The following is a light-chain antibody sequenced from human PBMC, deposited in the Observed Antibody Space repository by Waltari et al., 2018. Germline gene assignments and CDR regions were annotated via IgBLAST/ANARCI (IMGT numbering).Light chain of an antibody. V-gene: IGLV2-14*03. CDR3: SSYTSSSTLWV. Sequence: SAMTQPASVSGPPGQSITLPCTGTSSDVGGSNYDSWYQQHPGKAPKLMIYDVSNRPSGVSNRVSGSKSGNTASLTISGLQAEDEADYYCSSYTSSSTLWVFGGGTKLTVL. CDR1: SSDVGGSNY. J-gene: IGLJ3*02. CDR2: DVS.